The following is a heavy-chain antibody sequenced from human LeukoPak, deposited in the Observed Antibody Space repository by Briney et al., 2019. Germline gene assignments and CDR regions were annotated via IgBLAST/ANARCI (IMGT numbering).Heavy chain of an antibody. CDR1: GFTFSSYG. Sequence: GGSLRLSCAASGFTFSSYGMSWVRQAPGKGLEWVSAISGSGGSTYYADSVKGRFTISRDNSKNTLYLQMNSLRAEDTAVYYCGILRTVVTQVDYWGQGTLVTVSS. J-gene: IGHJ4*02. CDR2: ISGSGGST. CDR3: GILRTVVTQVDY. D-gene: IGHD4-23*01. V-gene: IGHV3-23*01.